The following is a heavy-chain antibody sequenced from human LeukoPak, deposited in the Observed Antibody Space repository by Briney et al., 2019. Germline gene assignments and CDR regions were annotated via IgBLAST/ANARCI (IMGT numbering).Heavy chain of an antibody. CDR1: GYSFVDYW. D-gene: IGHD4-23*01. Sequence: PGESLKISCKCSGYSFVDYWIGWVRQMPGKGLQWVGLIYPGDSETRYSPSFKGQVTISVDKSITTAYLQWSSLKASDTAMYYCARRNDYGGNADAFDIWGQGTMVTVSS. CDR3: ARRNDYGGNADAFDI. V-gene: IGHV5-51*03. J-gene: IGHJ3*02. CDR2: IYPGDSET.